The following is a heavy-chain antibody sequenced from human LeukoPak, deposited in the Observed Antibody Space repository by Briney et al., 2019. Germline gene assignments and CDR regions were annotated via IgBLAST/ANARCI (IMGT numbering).Heavy chain of an antibody. D-gene: IGHD6-19*01. CDR2: ISGGSGYI. CDR1: GFTFSSYS. J-gene: IGHJ4*02. V-gene: IGHV3-21*01. Sequence: PGGSLRLSCAASGFTFSSYSMNWVRQAPGKGLEWVPYISGGSGYIYYADSVKGRFTISRDNAKNSLYLQMNSLRAEDTAVYYCARAIAVAEGYWGQGTLVTVSS. CDR3: ARAIAVAEGY.